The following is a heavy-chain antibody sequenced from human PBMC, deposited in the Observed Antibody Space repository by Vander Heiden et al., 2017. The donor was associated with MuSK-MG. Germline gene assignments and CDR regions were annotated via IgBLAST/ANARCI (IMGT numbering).Heavy chain of an antibody. CDR2: IYYSGST. D-gene: IGHD3-3*01. V-gene: IGHV4-39*07. Sequence: QLQLQESGPGLVKPSETLSLTCTVSGGSIRSSSYYWGWIRQPPGKGLEWIGSIYYSGSTYYNPSLKSRVTISVDTSKNQFSLKLSSVTAADTAVYYCARTAGYDFWSGYYTPLYFDYWGQGTLVTVSS. CDR1: GGSIRSSSYY. J-gene: IGHJ4*02. CDR3: ARTAGYDFWSGYYTPLYFDY.